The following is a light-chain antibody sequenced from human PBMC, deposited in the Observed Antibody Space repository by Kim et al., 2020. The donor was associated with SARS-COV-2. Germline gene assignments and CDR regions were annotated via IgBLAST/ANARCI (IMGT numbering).Light chain of an antibody. J-gene: IGKJ2*01. V-gene: IGKV3-11*01. CDR1: ESVSHN. CDR3: QLNYSWPAMFT. CDR2: DAS. Sequence: EIVLTQSPATLSLSSGASATLSCRASESVSHNLAWYQQKPGQSPRLLMYDASNRAAGLPARFSGSGSETDFTLTISSLEPEDFAVYYWQLNYSWPAMFTFAQGNKLEI.